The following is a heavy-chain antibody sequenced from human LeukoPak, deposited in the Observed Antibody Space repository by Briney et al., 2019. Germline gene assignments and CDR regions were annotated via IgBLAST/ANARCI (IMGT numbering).Heavy chain of an antibody. D-gene: IGHD3-10*01. Sequence: ASVKVSCTVSGYTLTELSMHWVRQAPGKGLEWMGGFDPEDGETIYAQKFQGRVTMAEDTSTDTAYMELSSLRSEDTAVYYCATGAGGYFDYWGQGTLVTVSS. J-gene: IGHJ4*02. CDR3: ATGAGGYFDY. V-gene: IGHV1-24*01. CDR1: GYTLTELS. CDR2: FDPEDGET.